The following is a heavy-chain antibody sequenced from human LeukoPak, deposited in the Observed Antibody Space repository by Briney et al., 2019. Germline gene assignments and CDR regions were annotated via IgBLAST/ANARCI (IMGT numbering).Heavy chain of an antibody. V-gene: IGHV3-30*04. J-gene: IGHJ4*02. CDR3: ARGDTSGSYYNDPAGVDY. Sequence: GWSLRLSCAASGFTFSSYAMHWVRQAPGKGLEWVAVISYDGSNKYYADSVKGRFTISRDTSKNTLYLQMNSLRAEDTAVYYCARGDTSGSYYNDPAGVDYWGQGTLVTVSS. CDR1: GFTFSSYA. D-gene: IGHD3-10*01. CDR2: ISYDGSNK.